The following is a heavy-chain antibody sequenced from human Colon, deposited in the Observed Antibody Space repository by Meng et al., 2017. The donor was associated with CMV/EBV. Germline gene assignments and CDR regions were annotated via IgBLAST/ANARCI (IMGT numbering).Heavy chain of an antibody. CDR1: GDSIRSHY. V-gene: IGHV4-59*11. CDR2: IYYSGSA. Sequence: SQTLSPTCPVSGDSIRSHYWSWIRQPPGKGLEWMGYIYYSGSATYSPSLRSRITISVDTSKNQSSLNLRSVTAADTAMYFCARGLGHASNNSHDYWGQGTLVTVSS. CDR3: ARGLGHASNNSHDY. D-gene: IGHD1-1*01. J-gene: IGHJ4*02.